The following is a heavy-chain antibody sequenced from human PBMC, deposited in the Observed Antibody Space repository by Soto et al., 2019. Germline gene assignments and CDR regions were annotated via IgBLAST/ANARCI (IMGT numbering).Heavy chain of an antibody. V-gene: IGHV5-51*01. Sequence: GESLKISCKGSGYSFTNYWIGWVRQMPGKGLEWMGVIYPGDSDTRYSPSFQGQVTISADKSITTAYLQWSSLKASDTAMYYCARHGVVVPAAIGTIDYWGQGTLVTVSS. D-gene: IGHD2-2*01. CDR3: ARHGVVVPAAIGTIDY. CDR1: GYSFTNYW. J-gene: IGHJ4*02. CDR2: IYPGDSDT.